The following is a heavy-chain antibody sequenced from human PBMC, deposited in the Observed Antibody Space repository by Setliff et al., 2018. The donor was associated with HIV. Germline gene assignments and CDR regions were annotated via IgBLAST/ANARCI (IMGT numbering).Heavy chain of an antibody. V-gene: IGHV4-38-2*02. J-gene: IGHJ5*02. D-gene: IGHD2-15*01. CDR1: GYPISSGYY. CDR3: ARVSRLHPFDP. CDR2: IFYTGIP. Sequence: SETLSLTCTVSGYPISSGYYWGWIRQPPGKGLEWIGSIFYTGIPTYNPSLSSRVTISVDASKNQFSLKLTSVTAADTAFYYCARVSRLHPFDPWGQGVLVTVSS.